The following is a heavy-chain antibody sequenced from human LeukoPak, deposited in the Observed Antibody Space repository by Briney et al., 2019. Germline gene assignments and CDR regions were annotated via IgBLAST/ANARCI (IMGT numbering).Heavy chain of an antibody. J-gene: IGHJ4*02. CDR2: ISSSSSYI. D-gene: IGHD6-6*01. Sequence: GGSLRLSCAASGLTFSSYAMSWVRQAPGKGLEWVSSISSSSSYIYYADSVKGRFTISRDNAKNSLYLQMNSLRAEDTAVYYCARDQGSSSGFDYWGQGTLVTVSS. V-gene: IGHV3-21*01. CDR3: ARDQGSSSGFDY. CDR1: GLTFSSYA.